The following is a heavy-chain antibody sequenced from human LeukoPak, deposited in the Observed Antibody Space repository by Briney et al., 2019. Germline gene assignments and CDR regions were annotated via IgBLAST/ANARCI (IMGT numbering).Heavy chain of an antibody. D-gene: IGHD3-22*01. CDR3: ARRLMYYYDTSGYDVAFDI. V-gene: IGHV5-51*01. J-gene: IGHJ3*02. Sequence: GASLQISCKGSGYTFTSYWIGWLRQMPGKGLEWMGIIYPGDSDTTYSPSFQGQVTISADKSISTAYLQWSSLKASDTAMYYCARRLMYYYDTSGYDVAFDIWGQGTMVTVSS. CDR2: IYPGDSDT. CDR1: GYTFTSYW.